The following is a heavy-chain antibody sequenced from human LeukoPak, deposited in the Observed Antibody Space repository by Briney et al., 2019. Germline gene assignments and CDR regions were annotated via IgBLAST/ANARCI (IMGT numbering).Heavy chain of an antibody. Sequence: PSETLSLTCTVSGGSISSYYWSWIRQPAGKGLEWIGRIYTSGSTNYNPSLKCRVTMSVDTSKNQFSLKLSSVTAADTAVYYCARVPFSGWYYYGMDVWGQGTTVTVSS. CDR3: ARVPFSGWYYYGMDV. V-gene: IGHV4-4*07. CDR1: GGSISSYY. CDR2: IYTSGST. D-gene: IGHD6-19*01. J-gene: IGHJ6*02.